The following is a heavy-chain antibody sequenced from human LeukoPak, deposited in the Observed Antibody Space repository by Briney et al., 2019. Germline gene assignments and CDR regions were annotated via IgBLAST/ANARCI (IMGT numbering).Heavy chain of an antibody. CDR1: GSIGIDGY. Sequence: PGGSLRLSCAVSGSIGIDGYMSWVRQAPGKGLEWLSVIYRGGARYYSDSVKGRFTISRDSSNNAWHLQLHNLRVEDTAVYYCARDLITMVRGVSFDYWGQGTLVTVSS. J-gene: IGHJ4*02. CDR2: IYRGGAR. V-gene: IGHV3-66*01. D-gene: IGHD3-10*01. CDR3: ARDLITMVRGVSFDY.